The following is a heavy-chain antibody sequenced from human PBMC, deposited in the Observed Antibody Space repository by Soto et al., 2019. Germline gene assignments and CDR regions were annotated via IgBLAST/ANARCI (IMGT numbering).Heavy chain of an antibody. Sequence: GESLKISCKGSGYSFTSYWISWVRQMPGKGLEWMGRIDPSDSYTNYSPSFQGHVTISADKSISTAYLQWSSLKASDTAMYYCARRSQYSSSTSYGMDVWGQGTKVTVSS. V-gene: IGHV5-10-1*01. D-gene: IGHD6-6*01. CDR2: IDPSDSYT. J-gene: IGHJ6*02. CDR3: ARRSQYSSSTSYGMDV. CDR1: GYSFTSYW.